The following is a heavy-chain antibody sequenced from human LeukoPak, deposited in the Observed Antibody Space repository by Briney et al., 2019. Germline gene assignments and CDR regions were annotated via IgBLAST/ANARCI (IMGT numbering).Heavy chain of an antibody. CDR3: VREREGSNSEH. CDR2: IYSDGNT. CDR1: GFTVSNNR. D-gene: IGHD1-26*01. J-gene: IGHJ1*01. Sequence: GGSLRLSCAASGFTVSNNRLSWVRQAPGMGLEWVSTIYSDGNTYYPDSVKGRFTISRDGSKNTLYLQLNSLRTEDTAIYYCVREREGSNSEHWGQGTLVTVSS. V-gene: IGHV3-53*01.